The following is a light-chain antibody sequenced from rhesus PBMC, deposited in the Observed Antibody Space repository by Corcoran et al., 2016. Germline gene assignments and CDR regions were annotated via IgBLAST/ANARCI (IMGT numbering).Light chain of an antibody. V-gene: IGKV7-13*01. J-gene: IGKJ2*01. CDR3: LQSKNSPYS. Sequence: DIVLTQSPASLAVSPGQRATITCRASESVSFFGINLIHWYQQKPGQPPKPLIYQTSNKDTGVPGRFSGSGSGTDCTLTINPVEADDAADYYCLQSKNSPYSFGQGTKVEIK. CDR1: ESVSFFGINL. CDR2: QTS.